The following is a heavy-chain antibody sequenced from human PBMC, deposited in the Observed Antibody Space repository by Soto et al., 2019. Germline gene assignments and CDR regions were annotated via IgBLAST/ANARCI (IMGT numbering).Heavy chain of an antibody. D-gene: IGHD1-26*01. J-gene: IGHJ4*02. CDR3: ARWVGGNYFHY. Sequence: QVPLVQSGAEVKKPGASVKVSCKASGYTFTNYAMHWVRQAPGQRLEWMGWINAGNGNTKYSQKFQGRVTITRDTSASTAYMELSSLRSEDTAVYYCARWVGGNYFHYWGQGTLVTVSS. CDR2: INAGNGNT. V-gene: IGHV1-3*01. CDR1: GYTFTNYA.